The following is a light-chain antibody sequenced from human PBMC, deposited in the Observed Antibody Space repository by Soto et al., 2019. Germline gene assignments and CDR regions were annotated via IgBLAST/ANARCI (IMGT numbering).Light chain of an antibody. V-gene: IGKV3-15*01. J-gene: IGKJ5*01. CDR3: QQRSNSPPWIT. CDR2: GAS. CDR1: ESVSSN. Sequence: GMTQSAAALSVTTRERATLSCRASESVSSNLAWYQQRPGQAPRLVIYGASTRATGIPARFSGSGSGTDFTLTISSLEPEDSAVYYCQQRSNSPPWITFGQGTRLEIK.